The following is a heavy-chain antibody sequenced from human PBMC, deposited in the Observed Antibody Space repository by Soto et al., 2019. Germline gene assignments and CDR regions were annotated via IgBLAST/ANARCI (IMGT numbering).Heavy chain of an antibody. V-gene: IGHV1-69*01. CDR3: ALNCGSYYGPPLGYGIDF. J-gene: IGHJ6*02. Sequence: QVQLVQSGAEVKKPGSSVKVSCKASGGTFSSYAISWVRQAPGQGLEWMGGIIPIFGTAKYAQKFQGRGTISADESTSAAYMERSSLRSEDTAVYYCALNCGSYYGPPLGYGIDFWGQGTTVTVSS. CDR2: IIPIFGTA. CDR1: GGTFSSYA. D-gene: IGHD1-26*01.